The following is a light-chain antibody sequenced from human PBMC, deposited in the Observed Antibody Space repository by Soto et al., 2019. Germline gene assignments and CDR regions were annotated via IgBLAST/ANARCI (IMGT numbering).Light chain of an antibody. J-gene: IGKJ4*01. Sequence: DIVMTQSPDSLAVSLGERATINCKSSQSVLYSSNNKNYLAWYQQKPGQPPKLLIYWASTRESGVPDRFSGSGAWTEFTPTISSLQAEDVAVYYFQQYYSTPLTFRGRTKVDIK. V-gene: IGKV4-1*01. CDR3: QQYYSTPLT. CDR2: WAS. CDR1: QSVLYSSNNKNY.